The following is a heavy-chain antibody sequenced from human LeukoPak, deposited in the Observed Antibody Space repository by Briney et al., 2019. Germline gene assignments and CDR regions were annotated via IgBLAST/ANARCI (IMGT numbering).Heavy chain of an antibody. CDR2: IIPILGIA. J-gene: IGHJ3*02. D-gene: IGHD3-3*01. CDR1: GGTFSSYA. CDR3: ARDTGRETYYDFWSGNSGAFDI. Sequence: GASVEVSCKASGGTFSSYAISWVRQAPGQGLEWMGRIIPILGIANYAQKFQGRVTITADKSTSTAYMELSSLRSEDTAVYYCARDTGRETYYDFWSGNSGAFDIWGQGTMVTASS. V-gene: IGHV1-69*04.